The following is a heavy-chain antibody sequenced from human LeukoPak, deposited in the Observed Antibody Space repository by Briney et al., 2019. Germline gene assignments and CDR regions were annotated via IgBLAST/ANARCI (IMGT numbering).Heavy chain of an antibody. CDR3: ARVSGGVFED. J-gene: IGHJ4*02. Sequence: SQTLSLTCAISGDSVSSNIVTWNWIRQSPSRGLEWLGRTYYRSKWSNDYSVSVKSRITINPDTSKNQFSLQLNSVTPEDTAVYYCARVSGGVFEDWGQGTLVTVSS. CDR1: GDSVSSNIVT. V-gene: IGHV6-1*01. CDR2: TYYRSKWSN. D-gene: IGHD2-8*02.